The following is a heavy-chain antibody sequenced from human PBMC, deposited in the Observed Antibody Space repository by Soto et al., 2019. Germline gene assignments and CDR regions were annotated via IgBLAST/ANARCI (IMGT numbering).Heavy chain of an antibody. CDR3: ARDLSGSYKNSFDY. CDR1: GYTFTGYY. J-gene: IGHJ4*02. V-gene: IGHV1-2*02. CDR2: INPNSGGT. D-gene: IGHD3-10*01. Sequence: ASVKVSCKASGYTFTGYYMHWVRQAPGQGLEWMGWINPNSGGTNYAQKFQGRVTMTRDTSISTAYMELSRLRSDDTAVYYCARDLSGSYKNSFDYWGQGTLVTVSS.